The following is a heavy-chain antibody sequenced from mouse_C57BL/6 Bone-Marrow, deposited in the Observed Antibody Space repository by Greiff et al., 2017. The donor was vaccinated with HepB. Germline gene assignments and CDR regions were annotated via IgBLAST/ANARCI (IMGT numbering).Heavy chain of an antibody. CDR3: ARRYYYGSRYFDY. J-gene: IGHJ2*01. Sequence: ESGPGLVKPSQSLSLTCSVTGYSITSGYYWNWIRQFPGNKLEWMGYISYDGSNNYNPSLKNRISITRDTSKNQFFLKLNSVTTEDTATYYCARRYYYGSRYFDYWGQGTTLTVSS. D-gene: IGHD1-1*01. V-gene: IGHV3-6*01. CDR2: ISYDGSN. CDR1: GYSITSGYY.